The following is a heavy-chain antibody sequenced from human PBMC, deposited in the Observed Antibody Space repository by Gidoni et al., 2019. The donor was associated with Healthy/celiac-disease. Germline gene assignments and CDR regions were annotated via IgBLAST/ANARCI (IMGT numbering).Heavy chain of an antibody. J-gene: IGHJ4*02. V-gene: IGHV4-31*03. CDR2: IYHSGTA. D-gene: IGHD2-15*01. Sequence: QVQLQESGPGLVNPSQTLSLTCTVSGASISSGGFYWTWIRQHPGKGLEWIGYIYHSGTAYYNPSLKSRVTLSVDTSKNQFSLRLSSVTAADTAVYYCARDGASITGVGGLDYWGPGTLVTVPS. CDR3: ARDGASITGVGGLDY. CDR1: GASISSGGFY.